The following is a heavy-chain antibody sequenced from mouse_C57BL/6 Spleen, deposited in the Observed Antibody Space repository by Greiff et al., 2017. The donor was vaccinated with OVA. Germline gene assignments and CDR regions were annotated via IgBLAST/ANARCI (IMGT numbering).Heavy chain of an antibody. D-gene: IGHD3-2*02. Sequence: EVKVVESGGGLVKPGGSLKLSCAASGFTFSDYGMHWVRQAPEKGLEWVAYISSGSSTIYYADTVKGRFTISRDNAKNTLFLQMTSLRSEDTAMYYCARRLWYFDVWGTGTTVTVSS. CDR1: GFTFSDYG. V-gene: IGHV5-17*01. CDR3: ARRLWYFDV. CDR2: ISSGSSTI. J-gene: IGHJ1*03.